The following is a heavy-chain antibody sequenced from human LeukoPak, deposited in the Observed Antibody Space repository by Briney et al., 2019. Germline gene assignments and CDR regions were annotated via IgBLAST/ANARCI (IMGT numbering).Heavy chain of an antibody. V-gene: IGHV3-30*02. CDR3: ARKSASGNYPLDY. J-gene: IGHJ4*02. CDR1: GFTFSSYG. CDR2: IRYHGANT. D-gene: IGHD3-10*01. Sequence: GGSLRLSCVASGFTFSSYGMHWVRQAPGKGLEWLAFIRYHGANTFYADSVKGRFTISRDNAKNTVFLQMSSPRAEDTALYYCARKSASGNYPLDYWGQGTLVTVSS.